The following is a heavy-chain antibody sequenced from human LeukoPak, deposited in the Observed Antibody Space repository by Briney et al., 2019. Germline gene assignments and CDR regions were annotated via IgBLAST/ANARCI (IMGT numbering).Heavy chain of an antibody. CDR2: INPSGGST. J-gene: IGHJ3*02. CDR1: GYTFTSYY. D-gene: IGHD5-24*01. Sequence: ASVKVSCKASGYTFTSYYMHWVRQAPGQGLEWMGIINPSGGSTSYAQKFQGRVTMTRDMSTSTVYMELSSLRSEDTAVYYCARDLDGYNLGNAFDIWAKGQWSPSLQ. CDR3: ARDLDGYNLGNAFDI. V-gene: IGHV1-46*01.